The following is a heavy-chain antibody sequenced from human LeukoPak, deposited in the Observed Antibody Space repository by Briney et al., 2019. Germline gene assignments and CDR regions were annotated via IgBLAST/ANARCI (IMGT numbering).Heavy chain of an antibody. Sequence: QTSETLSLTCTLSGDSLSGSSYYWGWIRQSPGRGLEWIASIFHSGDAYYNPSLENRVTISVDTSKNQFSLKMRSVTAADTAVYYCARCRVGATKRNWFDPWGQGTLVTVSS. V-gene: IGHV4-39*01. CDR1: GDSLSGSSYY. CDR3: ARCRVGATKRNWFDP. J-gene: IGHJ5*02. CDR2: IFHSGDA. D-gene: IGHD1-26*01.